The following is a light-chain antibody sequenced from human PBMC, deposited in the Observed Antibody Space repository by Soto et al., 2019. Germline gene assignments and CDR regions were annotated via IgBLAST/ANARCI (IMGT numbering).Light chain of an antibody. J-gene: IGLJ1*01. CDR1: SSDVGTYNR. CDR2: DVT. Sequence: QSALTQPPSVSGSPGQSVAISCTGTSSDVGTYNRVSWYQQPPGTAPNLMIYDVTNRPAGVPDRFSGSKSGNTASLTISGLQAEDEADYYCSSFTSSNTYVFGTGTQLTVL. CDR3: SSFTSSNTYV. V-gene: IGLV2-18*02.